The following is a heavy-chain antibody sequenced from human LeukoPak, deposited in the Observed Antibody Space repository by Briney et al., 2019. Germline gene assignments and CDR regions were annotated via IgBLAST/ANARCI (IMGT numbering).Heavy chain of an antibody. CDR1: GGSFSGYY. D-gene: IGHD2-2*01. Sequence: SETLSLTCAVYGGSFSGYYWGWIRQPPGKGLEWIGSIYYSGSTYYNPSLKSRVTISVDTSKNQFSLKLSSVTAADTAVYYCAGGPSCSSTSCHLFDYWGQGTLVTVSS. CDR3: AGGPSCSSTSCHLFDY. J-gene: IGHJ4*02. CDR2: IYYSGST. V-gene: IGHV4-34*01.